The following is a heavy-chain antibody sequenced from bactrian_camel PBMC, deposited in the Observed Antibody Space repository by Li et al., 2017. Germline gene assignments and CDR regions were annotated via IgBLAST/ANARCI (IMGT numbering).Heavy chain of an antibody. CDR1: GFTSSGYA. CDR2: IDSSGGRT. D-gene: IGHD6*01. J-gene: IGHJ4*01. V-gene: IGHV3S31*01. CDR3: ATGASSFWY. Sequence: VQLVESGGGLVQPGGSLRLSCEASGFTSSGYAMSWVRQAPGMGLEWVSGIDSSGGRTYYSNSVKGRFTISRDNAKNTLHLQLNSLKTEDTAVYYCATGASSFWYWGQGTQVTVS.